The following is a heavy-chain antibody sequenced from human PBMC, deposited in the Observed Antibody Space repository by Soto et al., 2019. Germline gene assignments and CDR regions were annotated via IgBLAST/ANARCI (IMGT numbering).Heavy chain of an antibody. J-gene: IGHJ6*02. Sequence: QVQLVQSGDEVRKPGSSVKVSCKASGYILVNYGIAWVRQAPVHGLEWMGWISPYSGNTHYASKVQGRLTMTTDTSTSTADMDLGSLTSYDTAVYYCAMVDNYVTPATQDVWGQGTTVTVSS. CDR1: GYILVNYG. V-gene: IGHV1-18*01. CDR3: AMVDNYVTPATQDV. D-gene: IGHD3-16*01. CDR2: ISPYSGNT.